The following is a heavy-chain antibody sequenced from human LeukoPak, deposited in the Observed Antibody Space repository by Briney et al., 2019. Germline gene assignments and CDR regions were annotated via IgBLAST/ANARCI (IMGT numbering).Heavy chain of an antibody. CDR1: GDIFTSYW. CDR2: IYPGDSNI. V-gene: IGHV5-51*01. CDR3: ARGRNRGALDAFDI. Sequence: GESLKISCKSSGDIFTSYWIGWVRQMPGKGLEWMGIIYPGDSNIKYSPSFQGQVTISADKSISTAYLQWSSLKASDTATYYCARGRNRGALDAFDIWGQGTMVTVSS. J-gene: IGHJ3*02. D-gene: IGHD1-14*01.